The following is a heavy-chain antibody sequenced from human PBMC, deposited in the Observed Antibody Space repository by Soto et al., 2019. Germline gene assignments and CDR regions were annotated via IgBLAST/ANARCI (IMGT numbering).Heavy chain of an antibody. J-gene: IGHJ4*02. D-gene: IGHD4-17*01. CDR2: ISGSGGST. V-gene: IGHV3-23*01. Sequence: GGSLRLSCAASGFTFSNAWMNWVRQAPGKGLEWVSPISGSGGSTYYADSVKGRFTISRDNSKNTLYLQMNSLRAEDTAVYYCAKDYGDYSCFDYWGQGTLVTVSS. CDR1: GFTFSNAW. CDR3: AKDYGDYSCFDY.